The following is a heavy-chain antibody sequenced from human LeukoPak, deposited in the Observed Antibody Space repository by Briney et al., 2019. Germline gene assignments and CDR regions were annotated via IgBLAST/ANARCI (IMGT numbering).Heavy chain of an antibody. V-gene: IGHV4-34*01. D-gene: IGHD3-10*01. CDR1: GGSFSDYY. CDR2: INHSGST. J-gene: IGHJ5*02. Sequence: SETLSLTCAVYGGSFSDYYWSWIRQPSGKGLEWIGEINHSGSTNYNPSLKSRVTISVDTSKNQFSLKLSSVTAADTAVYYCARLIRRFGVFNWFDPWGQGTLVTVSS. CDR3: ARLIRRFGVFNWFDP.